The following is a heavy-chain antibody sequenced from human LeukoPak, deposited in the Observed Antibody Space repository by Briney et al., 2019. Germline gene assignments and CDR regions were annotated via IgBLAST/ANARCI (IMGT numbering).Heavy chain of an antibody. J-gene: IGHJ4*02. V-gene: IGHV3-23*01. D-gene: IGHD5-18*01. CDR2: ISSSGVDT. CDR1: GFTFTSYA. Sequence: GGSLRLSCAASGFTFTSYAVSWVRQAPGRGLEWVSTISSSGVDTHYADSAKGRFTISRDNAKNTVYLQMHNLRADDTAVYFCARHDSFIPYWGQGTLVTVSS. CDR3: ARHDSFIPY.